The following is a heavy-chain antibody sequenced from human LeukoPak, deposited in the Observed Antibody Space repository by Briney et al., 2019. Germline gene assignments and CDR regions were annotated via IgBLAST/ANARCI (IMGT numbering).Heavy chain of an antibody. V-gene: IGHV5-51*01. D-gene: IGHD3-22*01. Sequence: GESLKISCKGSGYSFTSYWIGWVRQMPGKGLEWMGIIYPGDSDTRYSPSFQGQVTISADKSISTAYLQWSSLKASDTAMYYCARTYYYDSSGYYRERNYFDHWGQGTLVTVSS. J-gene: IGHJ4*02. CDR3: ARTYYYDSSGYYRERNYFDH. CDR1: GYSFTSYW. CDR2: IYPGDSDT.